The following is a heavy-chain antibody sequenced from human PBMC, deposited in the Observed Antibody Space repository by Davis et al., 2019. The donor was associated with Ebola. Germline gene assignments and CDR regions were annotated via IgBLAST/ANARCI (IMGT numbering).Heavy chain of an antibody. CDR1: GGSVSSGYYY. D-gene: IGHD3-22*01. CDR2: IYYSGST. J-gene: IGHJ3*02. CDR3: ARHTYYYDSSGYWVAFDI. V-gene: IGHV4-61*01. Sequence: GSLRLSCTVSGGSVSSGYYYWSWVRQPPGKGLEWIGYIYYSGSTKNSPSLKSRVTISVDTSKNQFSLKLRSVTTADTAVYYCARHTYYYDSSGYWVAFDIWGQGTMVTVSS.